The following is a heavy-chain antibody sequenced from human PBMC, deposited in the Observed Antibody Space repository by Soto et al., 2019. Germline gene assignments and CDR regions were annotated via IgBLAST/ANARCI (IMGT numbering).Heavy chain of an antibody. V-gene: IGHV3-33*01. Sequence: GGSLRLSCAASGFTFSSYGMHWVRQAPGKGLEWVAVIWYDGSNKYYADSVKGRFTISRDNSKNTLYLQMNSLRAEDTAVYYCAALYKTQWIDPLVQVNLVTVS. CDR2: IWYDGSNK. D-gene: IGHD1-20*01. J-gene: IGHJ5*02. CDR1: GFTFSSYG. CDR3: AALYKTQWIDP.